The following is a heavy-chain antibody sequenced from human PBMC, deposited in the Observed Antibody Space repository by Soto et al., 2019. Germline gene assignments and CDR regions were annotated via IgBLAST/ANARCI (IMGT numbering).Heavy chain of an antibody. J-gene: IGHJ5*02. D-gene: IGHD4-17*01. CDR3: ARRSDDYGDYGWFDP. Sequence: SETLSLTCTVSGGSISSSSYYWVLIRQPPGKGLEWIGSIYYSGSTYYNPSLKSRVTISVDTSKNQFSLKLSSVTAADTAVYYCARRSDDYGDYGWFDPWGQGTLVTVSS. CDR1: GGSISSSSYY. V-gene: IGHV4-39*01. CDR2: IYYSGST.